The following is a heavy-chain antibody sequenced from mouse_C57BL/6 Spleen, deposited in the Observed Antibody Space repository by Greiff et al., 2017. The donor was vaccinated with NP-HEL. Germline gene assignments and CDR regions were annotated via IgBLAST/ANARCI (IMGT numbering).Heavy chain of an antibody. D-gene: IGHD2-5*01. J-gene: IGHJ4*01. CDR3: VRQGYYSNSYAMDY. V-gene: IGHV10-1*01. Sequence: EVKLVESGGGLVQPKGSLKLSCAASGFSFNTYAMNWVRQAPGKGLEWVARIRSKSNNYATYYADSVKDRFTISRDDSESMRYLQMNNLKTEDTAMYYCVRQGYYSNSYAMDYWGQGTSVTVSS. CDR1: GFSFNTYA. CDR2: IRSKSNNYAT.